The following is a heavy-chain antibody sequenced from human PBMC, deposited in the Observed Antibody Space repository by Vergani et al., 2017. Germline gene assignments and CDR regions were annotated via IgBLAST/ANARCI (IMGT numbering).Heavy chain of an antibody. V-gene: IGHV4-59*02. CDR2: VSFRGDT. D-gene: IGHD3-10*01. CDR1: GASVHSYY. Sequence: QVKLQESGPGLVKPSETLSLTCPVSGASVHSYYLSWIRQPPGKGLEWMGYVSFRGDTLYDPSVKGLVTISLNTSSNQFSLYLTSVTAADTAVYYCAGSRIYYGAGSPDYWGQGTLVTVSS. CDR3: AGSRIYYGAGSPDY. J-gene: IGHJ4*02.